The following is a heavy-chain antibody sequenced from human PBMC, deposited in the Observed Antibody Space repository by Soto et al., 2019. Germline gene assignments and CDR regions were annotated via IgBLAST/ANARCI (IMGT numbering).Heavy chain of an antibody. D-gene: IGHD2-8*02. CDR3: ARGIILYAFDI. Sequence: PGESLKISCKASGYSFTNFWLGWVRQMPGKGLEWLGIIYPGDSETRYSPSFQGQVTISADRSISTAYLQWSSLKASDTAIYYCARGIILYAFDIWGQGTMVTVSS. CDR1: GYSFTNFW. V-gene: IGHV5-51*01. J-gene: IGHJ3*02. CDR2: IYPGDSET.